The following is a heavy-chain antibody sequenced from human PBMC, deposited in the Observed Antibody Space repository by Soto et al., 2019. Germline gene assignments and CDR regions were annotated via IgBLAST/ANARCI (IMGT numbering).Heavy chain of an antibody. V-gene: IGHV5-10-1*04. J-gene: IGHJ4*02. CDR3: ARQRGNYSPLGYFDS. CDR2: IDPSDSQT. Sequence: GESLKISCKGSGYSFAGYWITWVRQKPGKGLEWMGRIDPSDSQTYYSPSFQGQVTISVDKSVNTAYLQWTSLEASDTAMYFCARQRGNYSPLGYFDSWGQGTLVTVSS. D-gene: IGHD1-26*01. CDR1: GYSFAGYW.